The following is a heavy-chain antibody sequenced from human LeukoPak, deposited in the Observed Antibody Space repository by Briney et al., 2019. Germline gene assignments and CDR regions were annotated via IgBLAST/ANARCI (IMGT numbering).Heavy chain of an antibody. D-gene: IGHD3-10*01. J-gene: IGHJ6*02. V-gene: IGHV4-30-4*01. CDR1: GGSISSGDYY. CDR3: ARSWYGSGSYYSGMDV. CDR2: IYYSGST. Sequence: SQTLSLTCTVSGGSISSGDYYWSWIRQPPGKGLERIGYIYYSGSTYYNPSLKSRVTISVDTSKNQFSLKLSSVTAADTAVYYCARSWYGSGSYYSGMDVWGQGTTVTVSS.